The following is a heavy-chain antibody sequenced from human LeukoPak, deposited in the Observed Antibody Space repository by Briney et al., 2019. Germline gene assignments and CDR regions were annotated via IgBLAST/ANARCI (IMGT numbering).Heavy chain of an antibody. J-gene: IGHJ4*02. D-gene: IGHD6-13*01. CDR2: ISDSSSFI. Sequence: GGSLRLSCAASGFTFTSYTMNWVRQAPGKGLEWVSSISDSSSFIYSADSVRGRFTISRDNAKKSLYLQMNSLRADDTAVYYCARSPPFSSWPYYFDYWGQGTLVTVSS. CDR1: GFTFTSYT. V-gene: IGHV3-21*04. CDR3: ARSPPFSSWPYYFDY.